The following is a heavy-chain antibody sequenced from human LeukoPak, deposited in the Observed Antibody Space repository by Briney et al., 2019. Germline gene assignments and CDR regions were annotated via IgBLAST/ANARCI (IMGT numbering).Heavy chain of an antibody. D-gene: IGHD3-3*01. J-gene: IGHJ4*02. Sequence: SVKVSCKASGGTFSSYTISWVRQAPGQGLEWMGRIIPILGIANYAQKFQGRVTITADKSTSTAYMELSSLRSEDTAVYYCARTLGASYYDFWSGPDPYYFDYWGQGTLVTVSS. V-gene: IGHV1-69*02. CDR2: IIPILGIA. CDR1: GGTFSSYT. CDR3: ARTLGASYYDFWSGPDPYYFDY.